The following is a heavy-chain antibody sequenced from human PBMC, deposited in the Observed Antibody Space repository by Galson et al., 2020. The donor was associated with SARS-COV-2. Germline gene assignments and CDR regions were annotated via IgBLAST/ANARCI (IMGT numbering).Heavy chain of an antibody. J-gene: IGHJ5*02. CDR1: GLSRSTSGVA. CDR2: IYWDDDK. D-gene: IGHD4-4*01. Sequence: SGPTLVQPTQPLTLNRTFSGLSRSTSGVAVGWIRQPPGTALEWLALIYWDDDKPYSPSLKSRLTITKDTSKNQVVLTMTNMDPVDTATYYCAHIFYSHFSAWFDPWGQGTLVTVSS. CDR3: AHIFYSHFSAWFDP. V-gene: IGHV2-5*02.